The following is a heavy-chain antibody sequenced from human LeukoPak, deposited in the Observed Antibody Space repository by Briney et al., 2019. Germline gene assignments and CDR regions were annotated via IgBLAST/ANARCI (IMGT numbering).Heavy chain of an antibody. Sequence: GASVKVSCKASGYTFTSYYMHWVRQAPGQGLEWMGGIIPIFGTANYAQKFQGRVTITADESTSTAYMELSSLRSEDTAVYYCARENSYALNEYLQHWGQGTLVTVSS. CDR1: GYTFTSYY. CDR3: ARENSYALNEYLQH. V-gene: IGHV1-69*13. J-gene: IGHJ1*01. D-gene: IGHD2-2*01. CDR2: IIPIFGTA.